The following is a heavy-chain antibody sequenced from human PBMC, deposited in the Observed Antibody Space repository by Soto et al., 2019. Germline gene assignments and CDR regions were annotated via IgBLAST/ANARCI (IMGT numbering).Heavy chain of an antibody. J-gene: IGHJ4*02. CDR3: ARSIAAAGPGFDY. CDR1: GFTFSSYG. D-gene: IGHD6-13*01. Sequence: GGSLRLSCAASGFTFSSYGMHWVRPAPGKGLEWVAVIPYDGSNKYYADSVKGRFTISRDNSKNTLYLQMNSLRAEDTAVYYCARSIAAAGPGFDYWGQGTLVTVSS. V-gene: IGHV3-30*03. CDR2: IPYDGSNK.